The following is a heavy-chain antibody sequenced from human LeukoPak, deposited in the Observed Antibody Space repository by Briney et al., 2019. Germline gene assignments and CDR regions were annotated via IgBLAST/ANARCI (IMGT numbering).Heavy chain of an antibody. CDR3: TSGSYYNDY. CDR1: GFTFSSYW. Sequence: GGSLRLSCAASGFTFSSYWMHWVRQAPGKGLLWVSLINSDGNNRGYADSVKGRFTISRDNAKNTLYLQMNSLRAEDTAVYYCTSGSYYNDYWGQGTLVTVSS. J-gene: IGHJ4*02. CDR2: INSDGNNR. V-gene: IGHV3-74*01. D-gene: IGHD3-10*01.